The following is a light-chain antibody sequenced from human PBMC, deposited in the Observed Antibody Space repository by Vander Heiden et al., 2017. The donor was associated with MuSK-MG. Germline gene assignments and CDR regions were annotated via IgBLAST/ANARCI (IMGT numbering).Light chain of an antibody. V-gene: IGLV3-1*01. J-gene: IGLJ2*01. Sequence: SYELNQPPSVSVSPGQTASITCSEDKWGDKYACWYQHKPGQSPVLVIYQDSKRPSGIPERFSGSNSGTTATLTISGTQAMDEADYYCPAWDISTAVVFGGGTKLTVL. CDR1: KWGDKY. CDR2: QDS. CDR3: PAWDISTAVV.